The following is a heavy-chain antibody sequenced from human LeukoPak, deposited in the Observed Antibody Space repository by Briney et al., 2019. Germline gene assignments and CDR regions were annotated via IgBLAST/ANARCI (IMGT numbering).Heavy chain of an antibody. J-gene: IGHJ4*02. Sequence: GGSLRLSCAASGFTFSDYYMSWIRQAPGKGLEWVSHISSSGSTMYYADSVKGRFTISRDNAKNSLYLQMNSLRAEDTAVYYCASARGSGYYYFDYWGQGTLVTVSS. CDR3: ASARGSGYYYFDY. CDR2: ISSSGSTM. V-gene: IGHV3-11*04. CDR1: GFTFSDYY. D-gene: IGHD3-22*01.